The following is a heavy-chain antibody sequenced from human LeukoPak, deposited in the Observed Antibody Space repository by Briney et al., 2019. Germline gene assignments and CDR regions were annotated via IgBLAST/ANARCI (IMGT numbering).Heavy chain of an antibody. Sequence: GGSLGLSCAASGFTFSSYSMNWVRQAPGKGLEWVSSISSSSSYIYYADSVKGRFTISRDNAKNSLYLQMNSLRAEDTAVYYCARDQRRFYDILTGYYKGVDYWGQGTLVTVSS. CDR2: ISSSSSYI. CDR1: GFTFSSYS. J-gene: IGHJ4*02. D-gene: IGHD3-9*01. CDR3: ARDQRRFYDILTGYYKGVDY. V-gene: IGHV3-21*01.